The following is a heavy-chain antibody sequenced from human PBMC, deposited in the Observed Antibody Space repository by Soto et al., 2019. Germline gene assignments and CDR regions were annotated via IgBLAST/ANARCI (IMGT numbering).Heavy chain of an antibody. J-gene: IGHJ4*02. CDR2: INPSGGST. V-gene: IGHV1-46*03. CDR3: ARDHYDFWSGYCPFDY. Sequence: GASGKVSCKASGYTFTSYYMHWVRQAPGQGLEWMGIINPSGGSTSYAQKFQGRVTMTRDTSTSTVYMELSSLRSEDTAVYYCARDHYDFWSGYCPFDYWGQGTLVTVSS. D-gene: IGHD3-3*01. CDR1: GYTFTSYY.